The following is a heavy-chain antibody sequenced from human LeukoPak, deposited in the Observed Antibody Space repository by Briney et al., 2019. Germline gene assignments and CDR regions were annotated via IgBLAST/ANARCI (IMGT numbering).Heavy chain of an antibody. CDR1: GFTFSSYG. CDR3: AKDLRGCSSTSCYPGY. D-gene: IGHD2-2*01. CDR2: ISYDGSNK. J-gene: IGHJ4*02. V-gene: IGHV3-30*18. Sequence: GGSLRLSCAASGFTFSSYGMHWVRQAPGKGLEWVAVISYDGSNKYYADSVKGRFTISRDNSTNTLYLQMNSLRAEDTAVYYCAKDLRGCSSTSCYPGYWGQGTLVTVSS.